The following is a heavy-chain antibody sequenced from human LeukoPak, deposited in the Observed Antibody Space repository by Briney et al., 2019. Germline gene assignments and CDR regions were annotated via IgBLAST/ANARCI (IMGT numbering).Heavy chain of an antibody. V-gene: IGHV4-38-2*02. CDR2: IYNSEST. CDR3: ARAYSGSSGVFDY. D-gene: IGHD3-10*01. CDR1: GYSISSGYY. Sequence: SETLSLTCTVSGYSISSGYYWGWLRPPPGKGQGWIGSIYNSESTYNNPSLKSLVTISVNTSKNQFSLQITAVTAADTAVYYSARAYSGSSGVFDYWGRGTLVIVAS. J-gene: IGHJ4*02.